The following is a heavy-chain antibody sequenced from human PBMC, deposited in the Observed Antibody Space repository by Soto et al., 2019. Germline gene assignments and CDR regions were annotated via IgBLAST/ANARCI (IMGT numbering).Heavy chain of an antibody. CDR3: ARDSRRGSDYYYYGMDV. J-gene: IGHJ6*02. CDR2: IWYDGSDK. Sequence: GGSLRLSCAASGLNFINYGMHWVRQATGKGLEWVAVIWYDGSDKYYADSVKGRFTISRDNSKNTLSLQMDSLRAEDTAVYYCARDSRRGSDYYYYGMDVWGQGTTVTVSS. D-gene: IGHD3-10*01. V-gene: IGHV3-33*01. CDR1: GLNFINYG.